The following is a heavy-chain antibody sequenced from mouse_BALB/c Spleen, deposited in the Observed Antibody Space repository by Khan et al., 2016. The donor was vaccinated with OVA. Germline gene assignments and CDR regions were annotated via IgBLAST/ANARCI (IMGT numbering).Heavy chain of an antibody. Sequence: QVQLKESGPGLVAPSQSLSITCTISGFSLTNYGVHWVRQPPGKGLEWLVVIWSDGSTTYNSALKSRLTITKGNSKSQVFLEMNSLQTDDTAIYFCARQPYYHYNVMDYWGQGTSVTVSS. CDR2: IWSDGST. CDR1: GFSLTNYG. D-gene: IGHD2-4*01. J-gene: IGHJ4*01. V-gene: IGHV2-6-1*01. CDR3: ARQPYYHYNVMDY.